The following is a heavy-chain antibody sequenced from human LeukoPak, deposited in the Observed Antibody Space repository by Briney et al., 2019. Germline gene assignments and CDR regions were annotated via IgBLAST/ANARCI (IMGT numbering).Heavy chain of an antibody. Sequence: PSQTLSLTCTVSGGSISSGDYYWSWIRRPPGKGLEWIGYIYYSGSTYYNPSLRSRVTISVDTSKNQFSLKLSSVTATDTAVYYCARVLVTNFDYWGQGTLVTVSS. CDR3: ARVLVTNFDY. CDR1: GGSISSGDYY. CDR2: IYYSGST. D-gene: IGHD2-21*02. J-gene: IGHJ4*02. V-gene: IGHV4-30-4*08.